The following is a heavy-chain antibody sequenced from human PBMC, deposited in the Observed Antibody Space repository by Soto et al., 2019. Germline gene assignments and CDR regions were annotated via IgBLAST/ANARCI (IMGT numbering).Heavy chain of an antibody. J-gene: IGHJ4*02. Sequence: SETLSLTCAVSGGSISSSNWWSWVRQPPEKGLECIGEIYHCGSTNYNPSLKSRVTISVDKSKNLFSLKLSSVTAADTAVFYRARGRFGYYYDSSGYYSGYWGQGTLVTVSS. D-gene: IGHD3-22*01. V-gene: IGHV4-4*02. CDR2: IYHCGST. CDR1: GGSISSSNW. CDR3: ARGRFGYYYDSSGYYSGY.